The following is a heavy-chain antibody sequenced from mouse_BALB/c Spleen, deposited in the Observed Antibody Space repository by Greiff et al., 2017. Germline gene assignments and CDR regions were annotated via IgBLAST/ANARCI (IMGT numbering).Heavy chain of an antibody. V-gene: IGHV1S81*02. CDR3: TRYDYDYAMDY. CDR2: INPSNGGT. Sequence: VQLQQSGAELVKPGASVKLSCKASGYTFTSYYMYWVKQRPGQGLEWIGEINPSNGGTNFNEKFKSKATLTVDKSSSTAYMQLSSLTSEDSAVYYCTRYDYDYAMDYWGQGTSVTVSS. D-gene: IGHD2-4*01. CDR1: GYTFTSYY. J-gene: IGHJ4*01.